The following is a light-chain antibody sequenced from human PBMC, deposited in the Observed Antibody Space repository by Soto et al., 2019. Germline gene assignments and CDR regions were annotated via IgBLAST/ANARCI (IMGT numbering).Light chain of an antibody. CDR1: SSDVGSYNH. V-gene: IGLV2-14*01. Sequence: QSVLTQPASVSGSPGQSITISCTGTSSDVGSYNHVSWYQQHPGKAPRLMISEVTSRPSGVSNRFSGSKSGNTASLTISGLQAEDDADYYCSSDTGTNNVPYVFGTGTKVTVL. J-gene: IGLJ1*01. CDR3: SSDTGTNNVPYV. CDR2: EVT.